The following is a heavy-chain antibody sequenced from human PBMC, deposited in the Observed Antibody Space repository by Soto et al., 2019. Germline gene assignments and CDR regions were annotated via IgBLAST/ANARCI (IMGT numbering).Heavy chain of an antibody. Sequence: EVQLVETGGGLLKPGGSLRLSCAVSGFTVSTNYMSWVRQAPGKGLEWVSALYSGGSTYYADSVKGRFTISRDNSKNTLHLQMYSLRAEDTALYYCARHRDAFSSTFDYWGQGTLVTVSS. J-gene: IGHJ4*02. V-gene: IGHV3-53*02. CDR1: GFTVSTNY. CDR2: LYSGGST. D-gene: IGHD3-3*02. CDR3: ARHRDAFSSTFDY.